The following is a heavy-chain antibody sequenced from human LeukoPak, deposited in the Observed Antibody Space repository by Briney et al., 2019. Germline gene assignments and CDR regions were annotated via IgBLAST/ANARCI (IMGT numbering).Heavy chain of an antibody. D-gene: IGHD2-21*02. CDR1: GFTFSDYY. CDR3: ARASPDCGGDCYSPGAFDI. J-gene: IGHJ3*02. CDR2: ISSSGSTI. Sequence: PGGSLRLSCAASGFTFSDYYMSWIRQAPGKGLEWVSYISSSGSTIYYADSVKGRFTISRDNAKNSLYLQMNSLRAEDTAVYYCARASPDCGGDCYSPGAFDIWGQGTMVTVSS. V-gene: IGHV3-11*01.